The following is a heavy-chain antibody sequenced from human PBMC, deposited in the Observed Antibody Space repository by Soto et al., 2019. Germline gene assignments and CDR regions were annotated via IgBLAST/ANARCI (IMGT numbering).Heavy chain of an antibody. Sequence: PGESLKISCKGSGYSFTSYWIGWVRQMPGKGLEWMGIIYPGDSDTRYSPSFQGQVTISADKSISTAYLQWSSLKASDTAMYYCARTAIIAAAGPMDIKYYFDYWGQGTLVTVSS. J-gene: IGHJ4*02. CDR2: IYPGDSDT. CDR3: ARTAIIAAAGPMDIKYYFDY. CDR1: GYSFTSYW. V-gene: IGHV5-51*01. D-gene: IGHD6-13*01.